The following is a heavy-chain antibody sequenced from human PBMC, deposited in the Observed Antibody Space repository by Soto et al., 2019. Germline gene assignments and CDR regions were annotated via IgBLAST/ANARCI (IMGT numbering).Heavy chain of an antibody. CDR2: FSSSSITI. D-gene: IGHD3-10*01. CDR3: ARLGRGGFDH. CDR1: GFTFNSYS. J-gene: IGHJ4*02. V-gene: IGHV3-48*02. Sequence: EVQLVESGGGLVQPGGSLRLSCAVSGFTFNSYSMNWVRQVPGKGLEWVSYFSSSSITIYYADSVKGRFTISRDNAMNSRYLQMNSLRDEDTAVYCCARLGRGGFDHGGLGTLVTVSS.